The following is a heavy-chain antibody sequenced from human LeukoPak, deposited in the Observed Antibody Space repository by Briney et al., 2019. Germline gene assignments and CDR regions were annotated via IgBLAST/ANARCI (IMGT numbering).Heavy chain of an antibody. D-gene: IGHD1-14*01. CDR1: GFTFSSYS. CDR3: AREEMGGTTRSGALT. J-gene: IGHJ5*02. Sequence: TGGSLRLSCAASGFTFSSYSMNWVRQAPGKGLEWVSSISSSSSYIYYADSVKGRFTISRDNAENSLYLHMNSLRAEDTAVYYCAREEMGGTTRSGALTWGQGTLVTVSS. V-gene: IGHV3-21*01. CDR2: ISSSSSYI.